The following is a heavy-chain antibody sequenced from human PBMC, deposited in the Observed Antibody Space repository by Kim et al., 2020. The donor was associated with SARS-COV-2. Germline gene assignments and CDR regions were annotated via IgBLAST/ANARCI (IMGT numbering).Heavy chain of an antibody. CDR2: VYSSGTT. CDR1: DDSMNFYY. D-gene: IGHD3-22*01. Sequence: SETLSFTCNVSDDSMNFYYWSWIRQPPGKALEWIAYVYSSGTTKYNPSLKSRVGISMDTSKNQFSLKLTSVTAADTAVYYCARGLAMWVRSPFGYWGQGTLVTVSS. CDR3: ARGLAMWVRSPFGY. V-gene: IGHV4-59*01. J-gene: IGHJ4*02.